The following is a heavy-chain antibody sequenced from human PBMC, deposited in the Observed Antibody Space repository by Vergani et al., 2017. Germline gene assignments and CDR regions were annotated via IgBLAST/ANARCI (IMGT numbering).Heavy chain of an antibody. D-gene: IGHD3-9*01. CDR3: ASPEDTFDWLSMGDY. V-gene: IGHV1-69*01. CDR2: IIPIFGTA. Sequence: QVQLVQSGAEVKKPGSSVKVSCKASGGTFSSYAISWVRQAPGQGLEWMGGIIPIFGTANYAQKFQGRVTITADESTSTAYMELRILRSEDTAVYYCASPEDTFDWLSMGDYWGQGTLVTVSS. CDR1: GGTFSSYA. J-gene: IGHJ4*02.